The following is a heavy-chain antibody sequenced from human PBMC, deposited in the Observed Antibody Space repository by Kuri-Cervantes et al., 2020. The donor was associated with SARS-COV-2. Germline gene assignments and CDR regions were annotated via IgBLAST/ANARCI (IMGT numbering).Heavy chain of an antibody. D-gene: IGHD2-21*01. Sequence: SETLSLTCTVSGYSISSGYYWGWIRQPPGKGLEWIGSIYHSGSTYYNPSLKSRVTISVDTPKNQFSLKLSSVTAADTAVYYCARTDSPPLNWFDPWGQGTLVTVSS. J-gene: IGHJ5*02. CDR1: GYSISSGYY. V-gene: IGHV4-38-2*02. CDR3: ARTDSPPLNWFDP. CDR2: IYHSGST.